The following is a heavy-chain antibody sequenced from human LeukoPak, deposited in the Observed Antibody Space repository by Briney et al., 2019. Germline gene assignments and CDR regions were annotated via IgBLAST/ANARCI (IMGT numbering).Heavy chain of an antibody. J-gene: IGHJ4*02. CDR3: ARVDHDYGDYDY. D-gene: IGHD4-17*01. CDR2: INAGNGNT. Sequence: ASVKVSCKASGYTFTSYAMHWVRQAPGQRLEWMGWINAGNGNTKYSQKLQGRVTMTTDTSTSTAYMELRSLRSDDTAVYYCARVDHDYGDYDYWGQGTLVTVSS. CDR1: GYTFTSYA. V-gene: IGHV1-3*01.